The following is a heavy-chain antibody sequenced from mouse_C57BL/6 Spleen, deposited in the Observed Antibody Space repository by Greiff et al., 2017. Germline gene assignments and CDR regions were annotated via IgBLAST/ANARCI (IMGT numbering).Heavy chain of an antibody. D-gene: IGHD1-1*01. CDR2: IYPSDSET. V-gene: IGHV1-61*01. CDR3: ARGGGYYYGSLYWYFDV. CDR1: GYTFTSYW. J-gene: IGHJ1*03. Sequence: VQLQQSGAELVRPGSSVKLSCKASGYTFTSYWMDWVKQRPGQGLEWIGNIYPSDSETHYNQKFKDKATLTVDKSSSTAYMQLSSLTSEDSAVYYCARGGGYYYGSLYWYFDVWGTGTTVTVSS.